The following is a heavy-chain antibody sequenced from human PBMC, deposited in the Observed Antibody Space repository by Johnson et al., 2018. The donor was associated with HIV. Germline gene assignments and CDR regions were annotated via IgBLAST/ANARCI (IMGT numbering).Heavy chain of an antibody. Sequence: QVQLVESGEGVVQPGRSLRLSCAASGFTFSSYAMHWVRQAPGKGLEWVAVISYDGSNKYYADSVKGRFTISRDNSKNTLYLQMNSLRAEDTAVYYCAREGGSSGPDAFDIWGQGTMVTVSS. V-gene: IGHV3-30*14. D-gene: IGHD3-16*01. CDR1: GFTFSSYA. J-gene: IGHJ3*02. CDR2: ISYDGSNK. CDR3: AREGGSSGPDAFDI.